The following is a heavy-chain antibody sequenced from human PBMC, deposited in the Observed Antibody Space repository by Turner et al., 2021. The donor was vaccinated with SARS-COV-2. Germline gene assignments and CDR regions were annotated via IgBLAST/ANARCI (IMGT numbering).Heavy chain of an antibody. CDR1: GFTFSSYSMN. J-gene: IGHJ4*02. CDR2: FFYSGST. V-gene: IGHV4-59*05. CDR3: ARQVSILGRWLAPFDS. Sequence: VQLVESGGGLVKPGGSLRLSCEASGFTFSSYSMNWVRQAPGKGLEWIGSFFYSGSTYYSPSLKSRITISVDTSKNQFSLNLSSVTAADTAVYYCARQVSILGRWLAPFDSWGQGTLVTVSS. D-gene: IGHD6-19*01.